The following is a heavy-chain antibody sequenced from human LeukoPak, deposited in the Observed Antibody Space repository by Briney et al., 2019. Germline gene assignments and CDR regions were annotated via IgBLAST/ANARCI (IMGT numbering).Heavy chain of an antibody. D-gene: IGHD7-27*01. CDR1: GFTFSSYW. Sequence: VGSLRLSCAGTGFTFSSYWMHWVRQAPGEGLVWVSRINTDGSSTSYADSVKGRFTISRDNAENTLWLQMNSLRAEDTAVYYCARGLLGIGDYWGQGTLVSVSS. J-gene: IGHJ4*02. V-gene: IGHV3-74*01. CDR3: ARGLLGIGDY. CDR2: INTDGSST.